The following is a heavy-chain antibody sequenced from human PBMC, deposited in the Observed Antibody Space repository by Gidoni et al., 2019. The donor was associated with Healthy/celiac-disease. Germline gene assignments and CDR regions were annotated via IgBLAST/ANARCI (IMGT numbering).Heavy chain of an antibody. D-gene: IGHD3-16*02. CDR3: ARGGYDYIWGSYRSVLDY. V-gene: IGHV4-34*01. CDR2: INHSGST. J-gene: IGHJ4*02. CDR1: GGSFSGYY. Sequence: QVQLQQWGAGQLKPSETLSLNCAVYGGSFSGYYWSWIRQPPGKGLEWIGEINHSGSTNYNPSLKSRFTIAVDTSKNPFSLNLSSVTAADTAVYYCARGGYDYIWGSYRSVLDYWGQGTLVTVSS.